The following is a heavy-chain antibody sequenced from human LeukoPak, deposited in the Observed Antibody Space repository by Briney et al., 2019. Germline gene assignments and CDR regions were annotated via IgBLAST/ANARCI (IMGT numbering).Heavy chain of an antibody. Sequence: ASVKVSCKTSGYTFTGYYMHWVRQAPGQRLEWMGWINPNSGDTNYAQKFQGRVTMTRDTSISTVYMELSRLRSDDTALYYCAREGVIGDGYNFFDYWGQGTLVTVSS. CDR1: GYTFTGYY. CDR3: AREGVIGDGYNFFDY. J-gene: IGHJ4*02. D-gene: IGHD5-24*01. CDR2: INPNSGDT. V-gene: IGHV1-2*02.